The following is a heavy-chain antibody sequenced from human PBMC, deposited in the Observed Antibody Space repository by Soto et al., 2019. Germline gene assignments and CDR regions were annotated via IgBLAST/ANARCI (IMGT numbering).Heavy chain of an antibody. V-gene: IGHV4-39*01. D-gene: IGHD5-12*01. CDR2: IYYSGNT. Sequence: SETLSLTCTVSGGSINSSTYYWGWIRQPPGKGLEWIGKIYYSGNTYYNPSLKSRVNISVNTSKNQFSLRLSSVTASDTAVDYCAGLGREMATTNSWFDSWGQGTLVTVSS. CDR1: GGSINSSTYY. CDR3: AGLGREMATTNSWFDS. J-gene: IGHJ5*01.